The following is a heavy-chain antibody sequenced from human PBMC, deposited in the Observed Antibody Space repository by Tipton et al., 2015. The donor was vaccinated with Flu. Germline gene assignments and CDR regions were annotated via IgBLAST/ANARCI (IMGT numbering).Heavy chain of an antibody. J-gene: IGHJ4*02. V-gene: IGHV4-39*01. CDR3: ARLGKSHYY. CDR2: IYYSGNT. D-gene: IGHD1-26*01. CDR1: GGSISGSSYQ. Sequence: TLSLTCTVSGGSISGSSYQWGWIRQPPGKGLEWIGTIYYSGNTYRNPSLESRLAMSVDTAKNQFSLRRASVTAADTAVYYCARLGKSHYYWGQGTLVIVSS.